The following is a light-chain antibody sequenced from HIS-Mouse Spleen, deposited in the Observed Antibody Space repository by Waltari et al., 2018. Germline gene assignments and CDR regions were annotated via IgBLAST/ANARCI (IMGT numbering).Light chain of an antibody. CDR2: GKN. J-gene: IGLJ3*02. Sequence: SSELTQDPAVSVALGQTVRITCQGDSLRSYYASWYQQKPGQAPVPVIYGKNNRPSGIPERFSGSSSGNTASLTITGVQAEDEADYYCNSRDSSGNHLVFGGGTKLTVL. CDR1: SLRSYY. CDR3: NSRDSSGNHLV. V-gene: IGLV3-19*01.